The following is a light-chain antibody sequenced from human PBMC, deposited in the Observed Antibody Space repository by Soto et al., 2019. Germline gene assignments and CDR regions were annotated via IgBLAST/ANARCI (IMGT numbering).Light chain of an antibody. CDR2: EVS. CDR1: GNDVGAYNC. Sequence: QSVLTQPRSVSGSPGQSVTISCTGTGNDVGAYNCVSWYQHPPGKDPKLMISEVSNRPSGVSNRFSGSKSGNTASLTISGLQAEDEADYYCSSYTSTSTRVFGTGTKVTVL. V-gene: IGLV2-14*01. J-gene: IGLJ1*01. CDR3: SSYTSTSTRV.